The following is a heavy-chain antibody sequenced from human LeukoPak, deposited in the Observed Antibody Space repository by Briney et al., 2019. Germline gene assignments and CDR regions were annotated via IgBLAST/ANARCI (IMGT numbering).Heavy chain of an antibody. D-gene: IGHD6-25*01. CDR2: INPNSGDA. J-gene: IGHJ4*02. CDR3: AGGSSGLT. V-gene: IGHV1-2*02. CDR1: GYTFTGYY. Sequence: ASVKVSCKASGYTFTGYYMHWVRQAPGQGLEWMGWINPNSGDADYVQKFQGRVTMTKDTSTNTAYMELSGLKSDDTAVYYCAGGSSGLTWGQGTLVTVSS.